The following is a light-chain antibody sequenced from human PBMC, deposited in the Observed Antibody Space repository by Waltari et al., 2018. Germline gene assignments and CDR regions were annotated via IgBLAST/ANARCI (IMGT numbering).Light chain of an antibody. V-gene: IGLV2-8*01. CDR2: EVN. J-gene: IGLJ3*02. Sequence: QSALTQPPSASGSPGQSVTISCTGTSSDVGGYNYVSWYQQHPGKAPKLMIYEVNKRPSGVPERFSGSKSANTASLTVSGLQAEDEADYFCNSYAGSNDVVFGGGTMLTVL. CDR1: SSDVGGYNY. CDR3: NSYAGSNDVV.